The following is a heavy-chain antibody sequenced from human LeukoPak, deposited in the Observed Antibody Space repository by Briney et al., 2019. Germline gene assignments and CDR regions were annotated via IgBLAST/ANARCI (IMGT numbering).Heavy chain of an antibody. CDR3: AGDRVGYFDF. CDR2: IWYDGSNK. V-gene: IGHV3-33*01. J-gene: IGHJ4*02. CDR1: GFTFSSYS. D-gene: IGHD2-15*01. Sequence: GRSLRLSCAASGFTFSSYSIHWVRQAPGKGLEWVAVIWYDGSNKYSADSVKGRFTISRDNSKNTLYLQMNSLRAEDTAVYYCAGDRVGYFDFWGQGTLVTVSS.